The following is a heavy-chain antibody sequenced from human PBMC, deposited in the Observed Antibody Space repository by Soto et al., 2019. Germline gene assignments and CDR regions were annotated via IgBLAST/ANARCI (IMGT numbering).Heavy chain of an antibody. Sequence: ASVKVSCKASGYTFTGYYMHWVRQAPGQGLEWMGWINPISGGTNYAQKFQGWVTMTRDTSISTAYMELSRLRSDDTAVYYCARDQGLGGYSGYDLSEPANDAFDIWGQGTMVTVSS. CDR3: ARDQGLGGYSGYDLSEPANDAFDI. V-gene: IGHV1-2*04. D-gene: IGHD5-12*01. CDR1: GYTFTGYY. J-gene: IGHJ3*02. CDR2: INPISGGT.